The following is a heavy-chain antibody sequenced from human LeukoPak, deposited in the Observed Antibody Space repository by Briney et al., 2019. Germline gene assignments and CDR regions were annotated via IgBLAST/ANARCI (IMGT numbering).Heavy chain of an antibody. D-gene: IGHD3-10*02. CDR3: AELGITMIGGV. CDR2: ISSSGSTI. Sequence: GGSLRLSCAASGFTFSSYEMNWVRQAPGKGLEWVSYISSSGSTIYYADSVEGQFTISRDNAKNSLYLQMNSLRAEDTAVYYCAELGITMIGGVWGKGTTVTISS. V-gene: IGHV3-48*03. CDR1: GFTFSSYE. J-gene: IGHJ6*04.